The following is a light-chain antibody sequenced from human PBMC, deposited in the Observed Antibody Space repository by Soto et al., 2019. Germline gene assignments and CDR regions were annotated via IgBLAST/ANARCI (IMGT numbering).Light chain of an antibody. J-gene: IGLJ3*02. V-gene: IGLV1-44*01. CDR1: GSNIGSNT. CDR2: SNT. CDR3: ATWDDTLNIWV. Sequence: QSVLTQPPSASGTPGQRVTISCSGSGSNIGSNTVNWYQHLPRTAPKLLIYSNTQRPSGVPDRFSGSKSGTSASLAISGLHSEDEADYFCATWDDTLNIWVFGGGTKVTV.